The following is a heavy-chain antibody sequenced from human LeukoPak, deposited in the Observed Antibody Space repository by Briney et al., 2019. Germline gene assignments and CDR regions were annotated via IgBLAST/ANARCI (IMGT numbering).Heavy chain of an antibody. J-gene: IGHJ4*02. CDR2: ISYDGSNK. V-gene: IGHV3-30*18. CDR3: AKDQQEYSSSSGLFDY. Sequence: GGSLRLSCAASGFTFSSYGMHWVRQAPGKGLEWVAVISYDGSNKYYADSVKGRFTISRDNSKNTLYLQMNSLRAEDTAVYYFAKDQQEYSSSSGLFDYWGQGTLVTVSS. CDR1: GFTFSSYG. D-gene: IGHD6-6*01.